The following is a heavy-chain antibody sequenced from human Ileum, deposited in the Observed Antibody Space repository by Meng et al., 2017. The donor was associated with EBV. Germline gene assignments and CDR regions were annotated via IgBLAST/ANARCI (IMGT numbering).Heavy chain of an antibody. Sequence: QGKLQQWGAGLLKPSETLSLTCAVYGGFFSGYYWSWIRQSPGKGLEWIGEINHSGSTNYNPSPKSRVTISVDTSKNQFSLKLTSVTAADTAVYYCAREARSSGYHPGIGPWGQGTLVTVSS. CDR1: GGFFSGYY. J-gene: IGHJ5*02. CDR3: AREARSSGYHPGIGP. D-gene: IGHD3-22*01. V-gene: IGHV4-34*02. CDR2: INHSGST.